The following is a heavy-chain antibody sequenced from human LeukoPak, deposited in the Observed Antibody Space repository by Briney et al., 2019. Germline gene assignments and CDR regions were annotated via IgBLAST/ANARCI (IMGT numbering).Heavy chain of an antibody. D-gene: IGHD6-19*01. Sequence: SQTLSLTCAISGDSVSSINGAWNWIRQSPSRGLEWLGRTYYRSKWYTDYAESIRGRITINPDTSKNHFSLQLTSVTPDDTAVYYCARDLGNTGWHTFDSWGQGTLVTVSS. CDR1: GDSVSSINGA. CDR2: TYYRSKWYT. J-gene: IGHJ4*02. CDR3: ARDLGNTGWHTFDS. V-gene: IGHV6-1*01.